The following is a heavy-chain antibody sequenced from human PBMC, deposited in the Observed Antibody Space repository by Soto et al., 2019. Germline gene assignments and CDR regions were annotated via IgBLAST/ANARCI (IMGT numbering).Heavy chain of an antibody. J-gene: IGHJ4*02. V-gene: IGHV3-21*06. CDR3: ARDIASPGGDYFDS. CDR2: ISTGGAYM. D-gene: IGHD2-21*01. Sequence: EVQLVESGGGLVKAGGSLRLFCTASGFTFRNYNMNWVRQAPGKGLEWVSSISTGGAYMFYADSVKGRFIISRDNAQNSLFLQIDSPRAEDTAVYYCARDIASPGGDYFDSWGQGTLVTVSS. CDR1: GFTFRNYN.